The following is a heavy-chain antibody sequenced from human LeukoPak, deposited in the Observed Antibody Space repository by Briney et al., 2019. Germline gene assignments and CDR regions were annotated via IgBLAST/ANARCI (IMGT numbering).Heavy chain of an antibody. CDR3: ASSAFGGVIVIHAFDI. CDR1: GGSISSSSYY. D-gene: IGHD3-16*02. Sequence: SETLSLTCTVSGGSISSSSYYWGWIRQPPGKGLEWIGSIYYSGSTYYDPSPKSRVTISVDTSKNQFSLKLSSVTAADTAVYYCASSAFGGVIVIHAFDIWGQGTMVTVSS. V-gene: IGHV4-39*07. CDR2: IYYSGST. J-gene: IGHJ3*02.